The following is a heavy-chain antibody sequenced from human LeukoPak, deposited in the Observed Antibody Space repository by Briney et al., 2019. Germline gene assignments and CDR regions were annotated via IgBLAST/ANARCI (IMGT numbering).Heavy chain of an antibody. CDR2: ITPDGNEK. Sequence: PGGSLRLSCAASGFTFSAYWMKWVRQAPGKGLEWVADITPDGNEKYYVDSVKGRFTISRDNAKNSPYLLMNGLRAEDTAVYYCLSAGFTGDDSWGQGTLVTVSS. D-gene: IGHD6-13*01. CDR3: LSAGFTGDDS. V-gene: IGHV3-7*05. CDR1: GFTFSAYW. J-gene: IGHJ4*02.